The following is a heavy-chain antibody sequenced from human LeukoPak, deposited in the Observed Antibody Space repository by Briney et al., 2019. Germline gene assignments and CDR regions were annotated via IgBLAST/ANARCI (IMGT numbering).Heavy chain of an antibody. D-gene: IGHD6-19*01. V-gene: IGHV4-34*01. J-gene: IGHJ4*02. CDR2: INHSGST. Sequence: SETLSLTCAVYGGSFSGYYWSWIRQPPGKGLEWIGEINHSGSTNYNPSLKGRVTISVDTSKNQFSLKLGSVTAADTAVYYCARGRLAYSSGWYSDYWGQGTLVTVSS. CDR1: GGSFSGYY. CDR3: ARGRLAYSSGWYSDY.